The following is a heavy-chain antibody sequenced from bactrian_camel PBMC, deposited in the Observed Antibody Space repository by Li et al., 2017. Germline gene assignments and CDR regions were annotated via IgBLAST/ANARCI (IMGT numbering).Heavy chain of an antibody. V-gene: IGHV3S53*01. J-gene: IGHJ4*01. Sequence: HVQLVESGGGLVQAGGSLTLSCAASASTYSVCTMGWYRQAPGKERELVSNIRRDGSTYYANSVKGRFTISRDNAKNTVYLQMNSLKREDTAMYYCNTDPGRYVSGRFCAPRSWGQGTQVTVS. D-gene: IGHD3*01. CDR1: ASTYSVCT. CDR3: NTDPGRYVSGRFCAPRS. CDR2: IRRDGST.